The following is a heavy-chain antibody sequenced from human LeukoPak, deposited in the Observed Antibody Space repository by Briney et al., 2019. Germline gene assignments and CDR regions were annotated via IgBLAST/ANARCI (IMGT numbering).Heavy chain of an antibody. V-gene: IGHV3-21*01. CDR3: AREPTAMIL. CDR2: ISSSSTYI. Sequence: GGSLRLSCAASGFTFSTYSMNWVRQTPGKGLEWVSSISSSSTYIYYADSVKGRFTISRDNAKNSLYLQMNSLRVEDTAAYYCAREPTAMILWGQGTLVTVSS. CDR1: GFTFSTYS. D-gene: IGHD5-18*01. J-gene: IGHJ4*02.